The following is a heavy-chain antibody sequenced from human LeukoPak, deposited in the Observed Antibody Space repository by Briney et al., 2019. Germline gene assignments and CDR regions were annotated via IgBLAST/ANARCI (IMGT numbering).Heavy chain of an antibody. CDR3: ARGGTGTTSYYGMDV. J-gene: IGHJ6*02. V-gene: IGHV3-21*01. D-gene: IGHD1-7*01. CDR1: EFTFSSYE. Sequence: TGGSLRLSCAASEFTFSSYEMNWVRQAPGKGLEWVSSISSSSSYIYYADSVKGRFTISRDNAKNSLYLQMNSLRAEDTAVYYCARGGTGTTSYYGMDVWGQGTTVTVSS. CDR2: ISSSSSYI.